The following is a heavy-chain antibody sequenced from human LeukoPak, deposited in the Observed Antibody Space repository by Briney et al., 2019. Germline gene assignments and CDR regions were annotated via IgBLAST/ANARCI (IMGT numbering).Heavy chain of an antibody. CDR2: ISAYNGNA. Sequence: ASVKVSCKASGYTFTSYGISWVRQAPGQGLEWMGWISAYNGNANYAQKLQGRVTMTTDTSTSTAYMELRSLRSDDAAVYYCARLGTTDDAFDIWGQGTMVTVSS. V-gene: IGHV1-18*01. CDR3: ARLGTTDDAFDI. D-gene: IGHD1-1*01. J-gene: IGHJ3*02. CDR1: GYTFTSYG.